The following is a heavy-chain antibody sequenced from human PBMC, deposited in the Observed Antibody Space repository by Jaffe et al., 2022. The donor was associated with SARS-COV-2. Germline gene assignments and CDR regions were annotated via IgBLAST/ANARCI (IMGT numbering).Heavy chain of an antibody. J-gene: IGHJ4*02. D-gene: IGHD6-19*01. CDR2: IKQDGSDE. Sequence: EVQLVESGGGLVQPGGSLRLSCAASGFTFDTYWMGWVRQAPGKGLEWVANIKQDGSDEYYVDSVKGRFTIFRNNAKNSLYLQTNSLRADDTAVYYCARSVGWRSNFDYWGQGTLLTVSS. CDR1: GFTFDTYW. CDR3: ARSVGWRSNFDY. V-gene: IGHV3-7*01.